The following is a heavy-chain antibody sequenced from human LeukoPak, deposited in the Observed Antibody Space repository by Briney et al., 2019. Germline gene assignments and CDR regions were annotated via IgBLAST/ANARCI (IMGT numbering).Heavy chain of an antibody. D-gene: IGHD2-15*01. J-gene: IGHJ4*02. CDR2: ISSSSTI. Sequence: GGSLRLSCAASGFTFSSYSMNWVRQAPGKGLEWVSYISSSSTIYYADSVKGRFTISRDNAKNSLYLQMNRLRAEDTAVYYCAPTQPLLPFDYWGQGTLVTVSS. CDR1: GFTFSSYS. CDR3: APTQPLLPFDY. V-gene: IGHV3-48*01.